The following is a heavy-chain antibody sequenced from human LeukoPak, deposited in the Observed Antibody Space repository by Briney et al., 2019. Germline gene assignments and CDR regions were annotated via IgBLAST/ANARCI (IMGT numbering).Heavy chain of an antibody. J-gene: IGHJ4*02. D-gene: IGHD6-6*01. Sequence: ASVKVSCKASGGTFSSYAISWVRQAPGQGLEWMGGIIPIFGTANYAQKFQGRVTITADESTSTAYMELSSLRSEDTAVYYCARAGSGGYSSSLRLAPFDYWGQGTLVTVSS. CDR2: IIPIFGTA. CDR3: ARAGSGGYSSSLRLAPFDY. V-gene: IGHV1-69*13. CDR1: GGTFSSYA.